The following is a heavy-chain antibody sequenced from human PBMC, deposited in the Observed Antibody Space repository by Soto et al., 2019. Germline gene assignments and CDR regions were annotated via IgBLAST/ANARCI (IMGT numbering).Heavy chain of an antibody. J-gene: IGHJ3*02. V-gene: IGHV1-69*01. CDR3: ARGYYYDSSGYGVDI. D-gene: IGHD3-22*01. CDR2: IIPTFGTA. Sequence: SWVRQYTKQGLEWMGGIIPTFGTANYAQKFQGRVTITADESTSTAYMELSSLRSEDTAVYYCARGYYYDSSGYGVDIWGQGTMVTVSS.